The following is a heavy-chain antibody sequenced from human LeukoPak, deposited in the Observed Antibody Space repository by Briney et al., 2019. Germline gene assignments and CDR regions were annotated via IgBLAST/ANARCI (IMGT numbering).Heavy chain of an antibody. CDR1: GYSFTSYW. CDR2: IYPGDSDT. V-gene: IGHV5-51*01. CDR3: ARRVYEKFEFDY. D-gene: IGHD6-13*01. Sequence: GESLKISCKGSGYSFTSYWIGWVRQLPGKGLECMGIIYPGDSDTRYSPSFQGQVTISADKSISTAYLQWNSLKASDTAMYYCARRVYEKFEFDYWGQGTLVTVSS. J-gene: IGHJ4*02.